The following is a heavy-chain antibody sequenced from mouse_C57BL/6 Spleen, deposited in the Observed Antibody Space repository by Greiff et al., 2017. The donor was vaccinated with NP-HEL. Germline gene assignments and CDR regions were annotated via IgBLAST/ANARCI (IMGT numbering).Heavy chain of an antibody. CDR3: ARREDYYGSRDYAMDY. CDR2: IYPGGGYT. V-gene: IGHV1-63*01. D-gene: IGHD1-1*01. J-gene: IGHJ4*01. CDR1: GYTFTNYW. Sequence: QVQLQQSGAELVRPGTSVKMSCKASGYTFTNYWIGWAKQRPGHGLEWIGDIYPGGGYTNYNEKFKGKATLTADKSSSTAYMQFSSLTSEDSAIYYCARREDYYGSRDYAMDYWGQGTSVTVSS.